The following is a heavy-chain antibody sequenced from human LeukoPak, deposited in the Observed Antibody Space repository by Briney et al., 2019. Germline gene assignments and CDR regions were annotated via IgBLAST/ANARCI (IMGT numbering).Heavy chain of an antibody. D-gene: IGHD6-19*01. J-gene: IGHJ4*02. CDR2: ISYDGSNK. V-gene: IGHV3-30*18. CDR3: AKDLYSSGWFDY. Sequence: GGSLRLSCAASGFTFSSYGMHWVRQAPGKGLGWVAVISYDGSNKYYADSVKGRFTISRDNSKNTLYLQMNSLRAEDTAVYYCAKDLYSSGWFDYWGQGTLVTVSS. CDR1: GFTFSSYG.